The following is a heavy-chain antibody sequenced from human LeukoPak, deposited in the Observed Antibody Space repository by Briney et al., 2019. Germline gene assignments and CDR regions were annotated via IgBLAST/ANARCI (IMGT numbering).Heavy chain of an antibody. Sequence: ASVKVSCKASGYTFTGYYIHWVRQAPGQGLEWTGWINPNSGGAKYAQNFQGRVIMTTDTSISTAYMELTSLRSDDTAVYYCARSSPPTYYHFYYYMDVWGKGSTVTVSS. CDR3: ARSSPPTYYHFYYYMDV. CDR2: INPNSGGA. CDR1: GYTFTGYY. V-gene: IGHV1-2*02. J-gene: IGHJ6*03. D-gene: IGHD6-13*01.